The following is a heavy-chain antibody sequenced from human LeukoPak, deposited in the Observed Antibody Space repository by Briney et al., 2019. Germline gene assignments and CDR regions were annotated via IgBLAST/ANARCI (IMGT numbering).Heavy chain of an antibody. V-gene: IGHV3-33*06. J-gene: IGHJ1*01. D-gene: IGHD3-16*02. CDR1: GFTFSSYG. CDR2: IWYDGSNK. Sequence: GGSLRLSCAASGFTFSSYGMHWVRQAPGKGLEWVAVIWYDGSNKYYADSVKGRFTISRDNSKNTLYLRMNSLRAEDTAVYYCAKGSAVWGSYRSWPEYFQHWGQGTLVTVSS. CDR3: AKGSAVWGSYRSWPEYFQH.